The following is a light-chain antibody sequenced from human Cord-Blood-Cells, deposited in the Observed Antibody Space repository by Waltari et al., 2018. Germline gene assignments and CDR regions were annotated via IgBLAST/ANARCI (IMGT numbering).Light chain of an antibody. CDR1: QSVLYSSNNKNY. V-gene: IGKV4-1*01. CDR2: LAS. Sequence: DIVMTQSPDSLAVSLGERATINCKSSQSVLYSSNNKNYLAWYQQKPGQPPKLLIYLASTRESGVPDRFSGSGSGTDFTLTIGSLQAEDVAVYYCQQYYSTPPYTFGQGTKLEIK. CDR3: QQYYSTPPYT. J-gene: IGKJ2*01.